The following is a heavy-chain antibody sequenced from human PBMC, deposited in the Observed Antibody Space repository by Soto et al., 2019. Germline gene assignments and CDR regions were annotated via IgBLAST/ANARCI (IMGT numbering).Heavy chain of an antibody. J-gene: IGHJ6*02. CDR2: IYYSGST. D-gene: IGHD5-18*01. V-gene: IGHV4-31*02. CDR1: GGSISSGGYY. CDR3: ARGLSYGYPVYQLFGMDV. Sequence: PSETLSLTCTVSGGSISSGGYYWSWIRQHPGKGLEWIGYIYYSGSTYYNPSLKSRVTISIDTSQNQFSLKLNSVTAADTAVYYCARGLSYGYPVYQLFGMDVWGQGTTVTVSS.